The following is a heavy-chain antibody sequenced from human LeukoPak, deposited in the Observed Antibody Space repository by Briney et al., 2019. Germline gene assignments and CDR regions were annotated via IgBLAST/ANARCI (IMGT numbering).Heavy chain of an antibody. J-gene: IGHJ4*02. D-gene: IGHD3-10*01. CDR3: AGEIFGSGSYPDF. CDR1: GFAFNTYA. Sequence: GGSLRLSRAASGFAFNTYAMHWVRQAPGQGLEWVALIWHDGSHKFYSNSVRGQFTISRDNSKNTVSLQMNNLRPEDTAVYYCAGEIFGSGSYPDFWGQGTLVTVSS. V-gene: IGHV3-33*01. CDR2: IWHDGSHK.